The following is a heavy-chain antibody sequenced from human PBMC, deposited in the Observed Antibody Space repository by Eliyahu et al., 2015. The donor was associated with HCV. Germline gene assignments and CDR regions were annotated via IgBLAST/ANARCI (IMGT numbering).Heavy chain of an antibody. J-gene: IGHJ3*02. CDR3: AAVGVSHHDAFDI. V-gene: IGHV4-38-2*01. CDR1: GYSINTNYY. CDR2: LSQSGST. Sequence: QVQLQESGPGLVKPSETLSLVCSVSGYSINTNYYWGWIRQSPGKGLEWIGSLSQSGSTYVTSSLKTRVTISADTAKNQVSLRLTSVTAADTAIYYCAAVGVSHHDAFDIWGHGTMVTVS. D-gene: IGHD1-26*01.